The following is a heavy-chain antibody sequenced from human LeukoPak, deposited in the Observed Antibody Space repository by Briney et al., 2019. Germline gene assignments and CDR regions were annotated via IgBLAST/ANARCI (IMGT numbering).Heavy chain of an antibody. Sequence: GGSLRLSCAASGFTFSSYYRSWVRQAPGKGLEWVSAISGSGGSTYYADSVKGRFTISRDNSKNTLYLQMNSLRAEDTAVYYCAIGHTVAGRYYFEYWGQGTLVTVSS. D-gene: IGHD6-19*01. V-gene: IGHV3-23*01. J-gene: IGHJ4*02. CDR2: ISGSGGST. CDR1: GFTFSSYY. CDR3: AIGHTVAGRYYFEY.